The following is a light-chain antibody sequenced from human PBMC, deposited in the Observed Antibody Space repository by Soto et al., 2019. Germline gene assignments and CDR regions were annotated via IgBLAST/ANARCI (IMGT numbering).Light chain of an antibody. J-gene: IGKJ1*01. Sequence: IRLTQSPATRSLYPRERATLSFRASQSVSSYLAWYQQKPGQAPRLLIYDASNRATATPPRFSGSGSGTDFTLTISRLEPEDFAVYYCQQYGSSGTFGQGTKVDIK. CDR2: DAS. CDR3: QQYGSSGT. V-gene: IGKV3-11*01. CDR1: QSVSSY.